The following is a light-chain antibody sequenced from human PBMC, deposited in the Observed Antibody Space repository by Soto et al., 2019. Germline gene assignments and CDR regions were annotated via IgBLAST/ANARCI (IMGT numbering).Light chain of an antibody. J-gene: IGLJ3*02. CDR3: QSYDSSSEV. Sequence: NFVLTQPHSVSESPGKTVTISCTRSTGYIVSNYVQWFQQRPGSSPTTVIYDDNRRPSGVPDRFSGSIDRSSNSASLTISGLKPEDEADYYCQSYDSSSEVFGGGTKLTVL. CDR2: DDN. V-gene: IGLV6-57*01. CDR1: TGYIVSNY.